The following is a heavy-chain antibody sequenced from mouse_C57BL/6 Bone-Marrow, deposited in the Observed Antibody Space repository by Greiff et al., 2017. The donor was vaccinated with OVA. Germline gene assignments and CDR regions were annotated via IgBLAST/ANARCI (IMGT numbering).Heavy chain of an antibody. V-gene: IGHV1-82*01. CDR3: ARSGAITTVVAPFDY. J-gene: IGHJ2*01. Sequence: QVQLQQSGPELVQPGASVKISCKASGYAFSSSWMNWVKQRPGKGLEWIGRIYPGDGDTNYNGKFKGKATLTADKSSSTASMQLSSLTSEDSAVYFCARSGAITTVVAPFDYWGQGTTLTVSS. CDR1: GYAFSSSW. CDR2: IYPGDGDT. D-gene: IGHD1-1*01.